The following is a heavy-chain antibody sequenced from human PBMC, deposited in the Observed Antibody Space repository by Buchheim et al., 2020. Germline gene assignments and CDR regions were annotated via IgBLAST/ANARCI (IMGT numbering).Heavy chain of an antibody. V-gene: IGHV3-48*03. CDR1: GFSFNTYE. D-gene: IGHD6-13*01. CDR3: TRSFAAAGSVNFDY. Sequence: EVQLVESGGGLVQPGGSLRLSCAASGFSFNTYEMNWVRQAPRKGLEWVSYISSSGSTIYYADSVQGRFTISRDNAKNSLYLQMDSLRAEDTAVYYCTRSFAAAGSVNFDYWGQGTL. J-gene: IGHJ4*02. CDR2: ISSSGSTI.